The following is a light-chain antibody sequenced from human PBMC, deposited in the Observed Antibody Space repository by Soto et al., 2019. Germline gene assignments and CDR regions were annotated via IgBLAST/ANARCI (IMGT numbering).Light chain of an antibody. Sequence: EIVLTQSPGTLSLSPGERATLSCRASQSVSNSYLAWYQQKPGQAPRLLIYGASSRATGIPDRFSGSGSGTDFTLTSSRLEPEDFAVYYCQQYGSSPFTFGPGTKVDIK. V-gene: IGKV3-20*01. CDR3: QQYGSSPFT. CDR2: GAS. J-gene: IGKJ3*01. CDR1: QSVSNSY.